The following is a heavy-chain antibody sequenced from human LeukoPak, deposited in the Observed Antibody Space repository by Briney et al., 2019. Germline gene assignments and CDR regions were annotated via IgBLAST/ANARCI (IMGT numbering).Heavy chain of an antibody. CDR1: GGSFSGYY. J-gene: IGHJ5*02. D-gene: IGHD6-13*01. CDR3: ARSLHSIAAAGGWFDP. Sequence: SETLSLTCAVYGGSFSGYYWSWIRQPPGKGLEWIGEINHSGSTNYNPSLKSRVTISVDTSKNQFSLKLSSVTAADTAVYYCARSLHSIAAAGGWFDPWGQGTLVTVSS. V-gene: IGHV4-34*01. CDR2: INHSGST.